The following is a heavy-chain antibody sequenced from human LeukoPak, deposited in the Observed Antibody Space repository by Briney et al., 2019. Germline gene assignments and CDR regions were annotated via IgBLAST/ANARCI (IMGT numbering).Heavy chain of an antibody. CDR2: ITFSSSHI. Sequence: GGSLRLSCAASGFTFSSYGMTWVRQAPGKGLECVSSITFSSSHIYYADSVKGRFTISRDNTKDSLYLQMNSLRAEDTAIYYCARGPQFSGPGWFDPWGQGTQVTVSS. J-gene: IGHJ5*02. CDR3: ARGPQFSGPGWFDP. D-gene: IGHD3-10*01. CDR1: GFTFSSYG. V-gene: IGHV3-21*01.